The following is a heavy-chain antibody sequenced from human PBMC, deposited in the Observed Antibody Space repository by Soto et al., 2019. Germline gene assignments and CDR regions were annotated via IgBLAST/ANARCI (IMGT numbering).Heavy chain of an antibody. J-gene: IGHJ5*02. D-gene: IGHD3-10*01. CDR1: GYTFTSYA. V-gene: IGHV1-3*01. CDR3: ARSPMVRGVISNWFDP. CDR2: INAGNGNT. Sequence: ASVKVSCKASGYTFTSYAMHWVRQAPGQRLEWMGWINAGNGNTKYSQKFQGRVTVTRDTSASTAYMELSSLRSEDTAVYYCARSPMVRGVISNWFDPWGQGTLVTVSS.